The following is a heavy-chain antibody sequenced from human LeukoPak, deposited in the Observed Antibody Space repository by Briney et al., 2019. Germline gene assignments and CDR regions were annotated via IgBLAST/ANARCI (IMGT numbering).Heavy chain of an antibody. V-gene: IGHV4-59*08. CDR2: IFHSGNT. CDR3: ARQPYTIGAYYFDY. J-gene: IGHJ4*02. CDR1: GDSISSYY. D-gene: IGHD1-26*01. Sequence: PSETLSLTCIVSGDSISSYYWSWIRQSPGKGLEWIGYIFHSGNTNYNPSLKSRVTMSIDTSKNQFSLRLSSVTAADTAVYYCARQPYTIGAYYFDYWGPGTLVSVSS.